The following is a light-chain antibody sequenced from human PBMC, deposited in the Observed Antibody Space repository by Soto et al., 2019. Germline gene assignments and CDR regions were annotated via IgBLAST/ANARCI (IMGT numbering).Light chain of an antibody. V-gene: IGKV3-11*01. CDR3: QQRSNWPTT. Sequence: EIVLTQSPATLSLSPGERATLSCRASQSVSSYLAWYQQXXXXAPRLLIYDASNRATGIPARFSGSGSGTDFTLTISSLEPEDFAVYYCQQRSNWPTTFGQGTKVEIK. J-gene: IGKJ1*01. CDR2: DAS. CDR1: QSVSSY.